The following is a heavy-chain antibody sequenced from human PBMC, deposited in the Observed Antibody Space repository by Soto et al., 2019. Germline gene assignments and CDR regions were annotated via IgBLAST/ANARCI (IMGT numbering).Heavy chain of an antibody. CDR1: GDSMTSGDKY. J-gene: IGHJ3*01. CDR2: IYHGGHT. CDR3: ARVIWSGYGRRAFDF. Sequence: QVQLQESGPGLVKPSQTLSLTCTVSGDSMTSGDKYWSWIRQSPGAGLAWIGYIYHGGHTYYSPSLKRRVTISVVTSRNQFSLELTSVTAAHTAIYYCARVIWSGYGRRAFDFWGQGTMVTVSS. V-gene: IGHV4-30-4*01. D-gene: IGHD3-3*01.